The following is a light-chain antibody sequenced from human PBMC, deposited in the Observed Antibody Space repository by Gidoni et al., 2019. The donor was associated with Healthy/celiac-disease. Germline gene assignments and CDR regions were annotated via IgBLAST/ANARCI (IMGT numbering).Light chain of an antibody. J-gene: IGKJ3*01. CDR1: QGISNY. CDR2: AAS. Sequence: IKMTQSPSSLSASVGDRVTITCRASQGISNYLAWYQQKPGKVPKLLIYAASTLQSGVPSRFSGSGSGTDFTLTISSLQPEDVATYYCQKYNSAPLFTFGPGTKVDI. V-gene: IGKV1-27*01. CDR3: QKYNSAPLFT.